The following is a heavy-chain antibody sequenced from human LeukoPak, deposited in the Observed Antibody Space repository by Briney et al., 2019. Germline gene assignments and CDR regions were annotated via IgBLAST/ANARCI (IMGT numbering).Heavy chain of an antibody. Sequence: PSETLSLTCTVSGGSISSSSYYWGWIRQPPGKGLEWIGSIYYSGSTYYNPSLKSRVTISVDTSKNQFSLKLSSVTAADTAVYYCARGDYYGSGSYYYFDYWGQGTLVTVSS. CDR2: IYYSGST. V-gene: IGHV4-39*07. D-gene: IGHD3-10*01. CDR1: GGSISSSSYY. CDR3: ARGDYYGSGSYYYFDY. J-gene: IGHJ4*02.